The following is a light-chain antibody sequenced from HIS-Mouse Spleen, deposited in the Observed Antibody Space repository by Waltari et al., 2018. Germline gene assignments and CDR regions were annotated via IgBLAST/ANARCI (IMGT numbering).Light chain of an antibody. CDR3: QQYYSYPHT. CDR2: AAA. V-gene: IGKV1-8*01. CDR1: QGIRSY. J-gene: IGKJ2*01. Sequence: AIRMTQSPSSLSASTGDRVPITCRASQGIRSYLAWYQQNPGKAPKLLIYAAATLQSGVPSRFSGSGSGTDFTLTISCLQSEDFATYYCQQYYSYPHTFGQGTKLEIK.